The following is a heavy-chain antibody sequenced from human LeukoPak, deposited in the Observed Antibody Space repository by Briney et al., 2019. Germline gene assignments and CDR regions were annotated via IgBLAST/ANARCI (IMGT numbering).Heavy chain of an antibody. CDR2: IKQDGSET. Sequence: HPGGSLRLSCAASGFTFSNYWMSWVRQAPGKGLEWAANIKQDGSETYYVDSVKGRFTISRDNAKNSLFLQMNSLTAEDTAVYYCARKGGTRGPLNYWGQGTLVTVSS. CDR1: GFTFSNYW. J-gene: IGHJ4*02. V-gene: IGHV3-7*01. CDR3: ARKGGTRGPLNY. D-gene: IGHD2-8*01.